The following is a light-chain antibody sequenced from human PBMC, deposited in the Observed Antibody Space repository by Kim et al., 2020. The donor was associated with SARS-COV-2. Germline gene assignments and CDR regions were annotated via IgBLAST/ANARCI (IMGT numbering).Light chain of an antibody. J-gene: IGKJ4*01. V-gene: IGKV1-33*01. Sequence: DIQLTQSPSSLSASVGDRVSITCRASQDINYYLHWYQQRPRRAPKLLISDSSNLETGVPSRFSGSGSGTDFTFTISNLQPEDIATYYCQQYHSLPQVTFCGGTKVDIK. CDR1: QDINYY. CDR3: QQYHSLPQVT. CDR2: DSS.